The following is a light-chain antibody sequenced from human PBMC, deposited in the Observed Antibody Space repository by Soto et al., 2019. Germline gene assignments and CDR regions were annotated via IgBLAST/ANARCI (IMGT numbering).Light chain of an antibody. CDR2: ATS. Sequence: EIVLPQSPGTLSLSPGETATLSCRASQTVNSDYLAWFQQRPGQAPRLLIFATSRRATDIPDRFSGSGSGTDFTLAIRRLEPEDFAVYYCQQYGSSPWTFGQGTKVDIK. J-gene: IGKJ1*01. CDR1: QTVNSDY. CDR3: QQYGSSPWT. V-gene: IGKV3-20*01.